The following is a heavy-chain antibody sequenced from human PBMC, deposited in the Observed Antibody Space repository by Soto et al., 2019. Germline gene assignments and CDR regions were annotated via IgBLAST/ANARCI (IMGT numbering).Heavy chain of an antibody. J-gene: IGHJ4*02. CDR1: GFTFSSYG. Sequence: GGSLRLSCAASGFTFSSYGMTWVRQAPGKGLEWVSFSSATGAGTYYADSVKGRFTISRDNSKNTLYLQMNSLRAEDTAVYYCASGGHYDSSGYYADWGQGTLVTVSS. V-gene: IGHV3-23*01. D-gene: IGHD3-22*01. CDR2: SSATGAGT. CDR3: ASGGHYDSSGYYAD.